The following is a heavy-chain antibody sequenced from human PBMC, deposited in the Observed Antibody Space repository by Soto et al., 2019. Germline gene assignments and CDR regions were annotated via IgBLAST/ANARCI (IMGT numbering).Heavy chain of an antibody. Sequence: GGSLRLSCAASGFTFSSYAMSWVRQAPGKGLEWVSAISGSGGSTYYADSVKGRFTISRENSKNTLYLQMNSLRAEDTAVYYCAKMYGSGSYSDYYYMDVWGKGTTVTVSS. J-gene: IGHJ6*03. CDR3: AKMYGSGSYSDYYYMDV. CDR2: ISGSGGST. D-gene: IGHD3-10*01. V-gene: IGHV3-23*01. CDR1: GFTFSSYA.